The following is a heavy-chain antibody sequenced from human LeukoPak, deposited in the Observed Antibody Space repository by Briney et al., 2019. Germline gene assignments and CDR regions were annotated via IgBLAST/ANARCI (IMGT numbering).Heavy chain of an antibody. Sequence: PGRSLRLSCVASGFTFSNYGMHWVRQAPGKGLEWVAFMSYDGSDKYYADSVRGRFTISRDNSKNTLYLQMNSLRAEDTAVYYCARGGSPPEALGDALNIWGQGTMVTVSS. CDR1: GFTFSNYG. J-gene: IGHJ3*02. D-gene: IGHD1-26*01. V-gene: IGHV3-30*03. CDR3: ARGGSPPEALGDALNI. CDR2: MSYDGSDK.